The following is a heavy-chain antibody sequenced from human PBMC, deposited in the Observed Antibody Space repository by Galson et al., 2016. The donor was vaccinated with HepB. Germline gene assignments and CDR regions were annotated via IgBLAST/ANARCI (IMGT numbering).Heavy chain of an antibody. J-gene: IGHJ4*02. V-gene: IGHV3-33*01. Sequence: SLRLSCAASGFTFNSYGMHWVRQSPGKGLECVALIWYDGSKISYADSVEGRFTISRDDPKNTLYLQMNNLKPEDTGIYYCARRRLRWFADLDSWGQGALVTVSS. CDR1: GFTFNSYG. CDR2: IWYDGSKI. D-gene: IGHD4-23*01. CDR3: ARRRLRWFADLDS.